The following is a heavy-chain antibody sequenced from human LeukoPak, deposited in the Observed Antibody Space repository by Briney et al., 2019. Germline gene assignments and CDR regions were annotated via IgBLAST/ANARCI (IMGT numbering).Heavy chain of an antibody. CDR1: GFIFNNYA. V-gene: IGHV3-23*01. CDR3: AKVPKGGYFDY. J-gene: IGHJ4*02. Sequence: GGSLRLSCAASGFIFNNYAMNWVRQAPGKGLEWVSHISGSGGSTYYADSVKGRFTISRDNSKNTLYVQMNSLRAEDTAVYYCAKVPKGGYFDYWGQGTLVTVSS. CDR2: ISGSGGST.